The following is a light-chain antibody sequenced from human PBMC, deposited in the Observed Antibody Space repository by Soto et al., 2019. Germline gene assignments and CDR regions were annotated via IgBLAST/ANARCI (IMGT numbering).Light chain of an antibody. CDR3: QQYNSYSPWT. CDR1: QSISSR. V-gene: IGKV1-5*01. J-gene: IGKJ1*01. CDR2: DAS. Sequence: DIQMTQSPSTLSASVGDRVTITCRASQSISSRLAWYQQKPGKAPKLLIYDASSLESGVPSRFSGSGSGTEFTLTLSSLQPDDFATYYCQQYNSYSPWTFGQGTKVELK.